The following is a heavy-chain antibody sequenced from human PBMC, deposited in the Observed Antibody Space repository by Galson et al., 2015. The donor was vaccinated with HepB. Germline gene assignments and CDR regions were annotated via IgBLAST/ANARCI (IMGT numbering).Heavy chain of an antibody. CDR2: ISAYNGNT. D-gene: IGHD2-2*01. Sequence: SVKVSCKASGYTFTSYGISWVRQAPGQGLEWMGWISAYNGNTNYAQKLQGRVTMTTDTSTSTAYMELRSLRSDDTAVYYCARDLYCSSTSCYGAMDVWGQGTTVTVSS. CDR1: GYTFTSYG. J-gene: IGHJ6*02. V-gene: IGHV1-18*04. CDR3: ARDLYCSSTSCYGAMDV.